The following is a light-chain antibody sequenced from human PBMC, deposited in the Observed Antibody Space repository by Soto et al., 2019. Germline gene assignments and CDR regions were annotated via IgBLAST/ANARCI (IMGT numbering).Light chain of an antibody. CDR1: SSNIGAGYP. J-gene: IGLJ3*02. CDR3: QSYDSSLSGWV. Sequence: QAVVTQPSSVSGAPGQRVTVSCIGSSSNIGAGYPVHWYQQLPGTAPQLLIYGNTNRPSGVPDRFSGSKSGTSASLAITGLQAEDEADYYCQSYDSSLSGWVFGGGTKVTVL. CDR2: GNT. V-gene: IGLV1-40*01.